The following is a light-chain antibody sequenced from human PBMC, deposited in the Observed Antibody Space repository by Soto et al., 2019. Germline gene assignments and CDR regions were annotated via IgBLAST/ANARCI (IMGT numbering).Light chain of an antibody. V-gene: IGLV1-40*01. CDR2: GNT. J-gene: IGLJ1*01. CDR3: QSYDNRLSGYV. CDR1: SSNIGSGYD. Sequence: QSVLTQSPSVSGAPGQRVTISCTGGSSNIGSGYDVHWYQQLPGTAPKLLIYGNTNRPSGVPDRFSASTSATSASLAITGLQAEDDGDYYCQSYDNRLSGYVFGTGTKLTVL.